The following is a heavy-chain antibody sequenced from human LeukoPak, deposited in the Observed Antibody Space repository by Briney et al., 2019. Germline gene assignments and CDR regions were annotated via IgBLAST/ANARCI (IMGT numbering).Heavy chain of an antibody. CDR2: ISFSGTTE. CDR3: ARGWFGLDP. CDR1: GFTFSSYA. V-gene: IGHV3-30*04. D-gene: IGHD3-10*01. Sequence: GGSLRLSCAASGFTFSSYAMHWVRQAPGKGLEWVAYISFSGTTEDNADSLEGRFTISRDNSESKVYLQMSSLRSEDTAVYYCARGWFGLDPWGQGTQVIVSS. J-gene: IGHJ5*02.